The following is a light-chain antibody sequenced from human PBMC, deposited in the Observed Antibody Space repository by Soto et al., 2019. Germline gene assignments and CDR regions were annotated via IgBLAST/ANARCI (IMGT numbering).Light chain of an antibody. Sequence: AIQVTQSPSSLSASVGDRFTMTCRASQDIRGAFAWYQQKSGKPPNLLIYDVSTLEGGVPSRFSGSGSGTEFTLTISSLQPEDFGTYYCQQFNSYPITFGHGTRLEIK. CDR3: QQFNSYPIT. CDR1: QDIRGA. J-gene: IGKJ5*01. V-gene: IGKV1-13*02. CDR2: DVS.